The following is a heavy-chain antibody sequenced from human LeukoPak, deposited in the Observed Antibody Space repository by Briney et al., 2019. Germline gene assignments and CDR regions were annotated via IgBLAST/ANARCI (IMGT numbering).Heavy chain of an antibody. CDR1: GYTFTSYD. Sequence: GASVKVSCKASGYTFTSYDINWVRQATGQGLEWMGWMNPNSGNTGYAQKFQGRVTMTRNTSISTAYMELSSLRSEDTAVCYCAVYDSSGYYYSNDAFDIWGQGTMVTVSS. CDR3: AVYDSSGYYYSNDAFDI. D-gene: IGHD3-22*01. J-gene: IGHJ3*02. CDR2: MNPNSGNT. V-gene: IGHV1-8*01.